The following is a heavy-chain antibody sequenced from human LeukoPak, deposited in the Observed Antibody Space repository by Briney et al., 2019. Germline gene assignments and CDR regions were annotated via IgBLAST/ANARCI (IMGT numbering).Heavy chain of an antibody. V-gene: IGHV4-34*01. J-gene: IGHJ6*03. CDR3: ARLTQYYYYMDV. CDR1: GGSFSGYY. Sequence: SETLSLTCAVYGGSFSGYYWSWIRQPPGKGLEWIGEINHSGSTNYNPSLKSRVTISVDASKDQFSLKLSSVTAADTAVYYCARLTQYYYYMDVWGKGTTVTISS. CDR2: INHSGST.